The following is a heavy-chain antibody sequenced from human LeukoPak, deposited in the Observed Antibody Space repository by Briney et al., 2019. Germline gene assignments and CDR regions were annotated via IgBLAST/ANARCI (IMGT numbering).Heavy chain of an antibody. CDR2: VYYSGST. CDR3: ATPQLGETRATVDY. J-gene: IGHJ4*02. D-gene: IGHD1-1*01. CDR1: GGSVNSGSHY. V-gene: IGHV4-39*07. Sequence: SETLSLTCTVSGGSVNSGSHYWGRIRQPPGKGLEWIGSVYYSGSTYYNPPLKSRVTISLDTSKNQFSLKLSSVTAEDTAIYYCATPQLGETRATVDYWGQGTLVTVSS.